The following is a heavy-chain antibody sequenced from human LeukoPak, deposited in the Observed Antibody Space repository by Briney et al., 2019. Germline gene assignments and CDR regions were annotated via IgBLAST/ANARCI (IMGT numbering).Heavy chain of an antibody. CDR2: INHSGST. D-gene: IGHD3-10*01. Sequence: SETLSLTCAVYGGSFSGYYWSWIRQPPGKGLEWIGEINHSGSTNYNPSLKSRVTISVDTSKNQFSLKLSSVTAADTAVYYCARGGDGSGSYYMAAFFDYWGQGTLVTVSS. J-gene: IGHJ4*02. V-gene: IGHV4-34*01. CDR3: ARGGDGSGSYYMAAFFDY. CDR1: GGSFSGYY.